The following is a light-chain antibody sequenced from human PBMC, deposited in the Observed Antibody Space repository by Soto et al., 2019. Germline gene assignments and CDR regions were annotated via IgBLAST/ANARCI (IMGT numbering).Light chain of an antibody. V-gene: IGLV1-47*01. CDR3: ASWDDSLSETV. CDR1: NFNVKINY. CDR2: SNN. Sequence: QSALTQPPSLSGTPGQRVTISCSGSNFNVKINYVYWYQQFAGTAPKLLIYSNNRRPSGVPNRFSGSHSGSSASLAISGLRPEDEADYYCASWDDSLSETVFGGGTQLTVL. J-gene: IGLJ7*01.